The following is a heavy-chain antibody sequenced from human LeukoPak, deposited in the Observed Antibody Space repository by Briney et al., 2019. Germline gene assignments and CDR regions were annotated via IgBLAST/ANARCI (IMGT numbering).Heavy chain of an antibody. D-gene: IGHD1-26*01. Sequence: ASVKVSCKASANTLGYYIHWVRQAPGQGLEWMGWINPNSGGTNYARKFQGRVTMTRDTSISTAFMELSRLRSDDTAVYYCAKLPGSTTVGHWGQGTLVIVSS. CDR2: INPNSGGT. CDR3: AKLPGSTTVGH. V-gene: IGHV1-2*02. J-gene: IGHJ4*02. CDR1: ANTLGYY.